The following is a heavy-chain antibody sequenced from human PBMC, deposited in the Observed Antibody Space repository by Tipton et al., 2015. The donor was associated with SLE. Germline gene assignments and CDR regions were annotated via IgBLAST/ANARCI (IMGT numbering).Heavy chain of an antibody. CDR1: SGSISSSSYY. CDR2: IYYSGST. CDR3: ARHGVGFWNYDY. J-gene: IGHJ4*02. V-gene: IGHV4-39*01. D-gene: IGHD1-7*01. Sequence: TLSLTCTVSSGSISSSSYYWGWIRQPPGKGLEWIGNIYYSGSTYYNPSLKSRVTIPVDTSKNQFSLKLSSVTAADTAVYYCARHGVGFWNYDYWGQGTLVTVSS.